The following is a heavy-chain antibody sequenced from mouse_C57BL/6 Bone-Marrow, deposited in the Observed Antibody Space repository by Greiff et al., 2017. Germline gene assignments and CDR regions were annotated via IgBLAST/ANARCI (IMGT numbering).Heavy chain of an antibody. D-gene: IGHD1-3*01. CDR3: ARKCSYAMDY. CDR2: IRNKANGYST. J-gene: IGHJ4*01. Sequence: EVMLVASGGGLVQPGGSLSLSCAASGFPFTDYYMSWVRQPPGKALEWLGFIRNKANGYSTEYSASVLGRFTISSDNPDSILFLQMNALRAEDSTTDYCARKCSYAMDYWGQGTTVTVSS. V-gene: IGHV7-3*01. CDR1: GFPFTDYY.